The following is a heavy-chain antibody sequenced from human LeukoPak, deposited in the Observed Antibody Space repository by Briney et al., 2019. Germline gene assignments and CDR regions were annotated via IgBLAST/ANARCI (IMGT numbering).Heavy chain of an antibody. CDR3: ARVGELGMRGR. V-gene: IGHV1-69*13. CDR2: IIPIFGTA. D-gene: IGHD7-27*01. CDR1: GGTFSSYA. J-gene: IGHJ4*02. Sequence: GASVKVSGKASGGTFSSYAISWVRQAPGQGLEWMGGIIPIFGTANYAQKFQGRVTITADESTSTAYMELSSLRSEDTAVYYCARVGELGMRGRWGQGTLVTVSS.